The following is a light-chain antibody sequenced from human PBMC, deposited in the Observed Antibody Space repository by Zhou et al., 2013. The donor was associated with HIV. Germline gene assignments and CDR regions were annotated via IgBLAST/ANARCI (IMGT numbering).Light chain of an antibody. CDR2: GAS. Sequence: EIALTQSPDTLSLSPGERATLSCRASQSVSSNYLGWYQQKPGQPPRLVIHGASSRATGIPDRFSGSGSGTDFTLTISTLDPDDFAVYYCQQYGSSPPRYTFGQGTKLEIK. CDR1: QSVSSNY. CDR3: QQYGSSPPRYT. V-gene: IGKV3-20*01. J-gene: IGKJ2*01.